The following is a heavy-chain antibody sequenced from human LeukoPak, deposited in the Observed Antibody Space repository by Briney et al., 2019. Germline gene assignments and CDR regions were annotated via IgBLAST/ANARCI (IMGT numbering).Heavy chain of an antibody. J-gene: IGHJ6*03. V-gene: IGHV4-38-2*02. CDR1: GDSISMYY. D-gene: IGHD3-10*01. Sequence: SETLSLTCSVSGDSISMYYWNWIRQSPGKGLGWIGTISHSGSTYYNPSLKSRVTISVDTSKNQFSLKLSSVTAADTAVYYCATVGITMVRGVTTGYMDVWGKGTTVTISS. CDR3: ATVGITMVRGVTTGYMDV. CDR2: ISHSGST.